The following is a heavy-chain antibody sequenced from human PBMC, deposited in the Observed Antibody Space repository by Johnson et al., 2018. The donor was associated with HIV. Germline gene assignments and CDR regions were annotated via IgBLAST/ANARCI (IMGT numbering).Heavy chain of an antibody. CDR3: ARAGSSWYDDAFDI. J-gene: IGHJ3*02. V-gene: IGHV3-48*04. CDR2: ISSDGTTI. D-gene: IGHD6-13*01. Sequence: VQLVESGGGVVQPGRSLRLSCAASGFTFSSYAIHWVRQAPGKGLEWVSYISSDGTTIYDADSVKGRFTISRDNAKNSLHLQMNSLRAEDTAVYYCARAGSSWYDDAFDIWGQGTMVTVSS. CDR1: GFTFSSYA.